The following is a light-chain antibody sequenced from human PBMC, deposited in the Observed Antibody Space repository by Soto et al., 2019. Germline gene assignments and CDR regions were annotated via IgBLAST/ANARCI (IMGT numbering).Light chain of an antibody. CDR2: DAS. CDR3: QQYDNPLT. V-gene: IGKV1-33*01. Sequence: DIQMTQSPSSLSASVGDRVTITCQASQDISNYLNWYQQKPGKAPKLLIYDASNLETGVPSRFSGSGSGTDFTFTISSLQPEDIATYFFQQYDNPLTFGQGTRLEI. J-gene: IGKJ5*01. CDR1: QDISNY.